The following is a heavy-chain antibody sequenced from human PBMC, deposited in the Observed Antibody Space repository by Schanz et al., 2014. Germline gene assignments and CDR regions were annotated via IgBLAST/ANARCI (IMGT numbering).Heavy chain of an antibody. CDR1: GFTFSSYG. CDR3: AKDLLYGAPMPLNHLDY. CDR2: LSGSGGST. Sequence: VQLVESGGGVVQPGRSLRLSCAASGFTFSSYGMHWVRQAPGKGLEWVSALSGSGGSTYYADSVKGRFTISRDNSKNTLYLQMNSLRAEDTAVYYCAKDLLYGAPMPLNHLDYWGQGTLXTVSS. D-gene: IGHD2-2*01. J-gene: IGHJ4*02. V-gene: IGHV3-23*04.